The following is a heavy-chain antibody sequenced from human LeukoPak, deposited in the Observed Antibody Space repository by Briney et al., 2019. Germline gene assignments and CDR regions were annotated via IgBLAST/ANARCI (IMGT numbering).Heavy chain of an antibody. CDR1: GFTFSSYA. J-gene: IGHJ4*02. Sequence: QPGGSLRLSCAASGFTFSSYAMSWVRQAPGKGLEWVSAISGSGGSTYYADSVKGRFTISRDNSKNTLYLQMNSLRAEDTAVYYCAKTGGYSYGYYDGGRDYWGQGTLVTVSS. D-gene: IGHD5-18*01. CDR3: AKTGGYSYGYYDGGRDY. V-gene: IGHV3-23*01. CDR2: ISGSGGST.